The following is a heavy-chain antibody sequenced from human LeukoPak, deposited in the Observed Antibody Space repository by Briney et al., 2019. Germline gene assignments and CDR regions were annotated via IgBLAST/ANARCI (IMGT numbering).Heavy chain of an antibody. CDR1: GFTFSDYN. J-gene: IGHJ4*02. CDR3: AREIRKNYFDY. Sequence: PGGSLRLSCAASGFTFSDYNMNWVRQAPGKGLEWISYISSGSVTIAYADSVKGRFTISRDNAKNSLYLQMKSLRAEDTAVYYCAREIRKNYFDYWGQGTLVTVSS. V-gene: IGHV3-48*01. CDR2: ISSGSVTI.